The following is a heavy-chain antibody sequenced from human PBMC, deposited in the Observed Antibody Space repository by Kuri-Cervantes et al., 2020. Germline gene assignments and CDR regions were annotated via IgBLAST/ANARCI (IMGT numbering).Heavy chain of an antibody. Sequence: GGSLRLSCAAPGFTFSSYGMHWVRQAPGKGLEWVSYISSSGNTIYYADSVKGRFTISRDDAKNSLYLQMNSLRAEDTAMYYCARKMATRSYYYYNGLDVWGQGTTVTVSS. V-gene: IGHV3-48*04. D-gene: IGHD5-24*01. CDR3: ARKMATRSYYYYNGLDV. J-gene: IGHJ6*02. CDR2: ISSSGNTI. CDR1: GFTFSSYG.